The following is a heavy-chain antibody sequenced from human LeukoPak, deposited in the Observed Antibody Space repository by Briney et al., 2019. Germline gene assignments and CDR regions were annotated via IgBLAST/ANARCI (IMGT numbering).Heavy chain of an antibody. V-gene: IGHV3-30*18. Sequence: PGRSLRLSCAASGFTFSSYGMHWVRQAPGKGLEWVAVISYYGSNKYYADSVKGRFTISRDNSKKTLYLQMNSLRAEDTAVYYCAKERADYGDYEYGMDVWGQGTTVTVSS. CDR1: GFTFSSYG. CDR2: ISYYGSNK. CDR3: AKERADYGDYEYGMDV. J-gene: IGHJ6*02. D-gene: IGHD4-17*01.